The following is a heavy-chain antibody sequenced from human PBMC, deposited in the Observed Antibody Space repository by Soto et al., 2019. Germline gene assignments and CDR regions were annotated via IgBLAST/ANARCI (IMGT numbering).Heavy chain of an antibody. D-gene: IGHD6-13*01. V-gene: IGHV3-74*01. CDR3: ARVSYSSSWYPIYGMDV. CDR1: GFTFSSYW. CDR2: INSDGSST. J-gene: IGHJ6*02. Sequence: EVQLVESGGGLVQPGGSPRLSCAASGFTFSSYWMHWVRQAPGKGLVWVSRINSDGSSTSYADSVKGRFTISRDNAKNTLYLQINSLRAEDTAVYYCARVSYSSSWYPIYGMDVWGQGTTVTVSS.